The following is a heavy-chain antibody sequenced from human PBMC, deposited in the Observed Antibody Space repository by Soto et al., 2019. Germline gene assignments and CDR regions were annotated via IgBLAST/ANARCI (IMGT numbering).Heavy chain of an antibody. J-gene: IGHJ4*02. Sequence: PGGSLRLSCAASGFTFSSYAMHWVRQAPGKGLEWVAVISYDGSNKYYADSVKGRFTISRHNSKNTLYLQMNSLRAEDTAVYYCAIIAAREPSGYWGQGTLVTVSS. V-gene: IGHV3-30-3*01. CDR3: AIIAAREPSGY. CDR2: ISYDGSNK. CDR1: GFTFSSYA. D-gene: IGHD6-6*01.